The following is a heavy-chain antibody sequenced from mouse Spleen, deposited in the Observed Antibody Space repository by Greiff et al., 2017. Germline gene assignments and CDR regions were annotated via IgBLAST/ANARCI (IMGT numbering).Heavy chain of an antibody. D-gene: IGHD1-1*01. CDR2: IDPSDTHT. CDR3: ARELRDY. CDR1: GYTFTSYW. Sequence: QVQLQQSGAELVMPGASVKLSCKASGYTFTSYWMHWVKQRPGQGLEWIGEIDPSDTHTNYNQKFKGKATLTVDKSSSTAYMQLSSLTSEDSAVYYCARELRDYWGQGTTLTVSS. V-gene: IGHV1-69*01. J-gene: IGHJ2*01.